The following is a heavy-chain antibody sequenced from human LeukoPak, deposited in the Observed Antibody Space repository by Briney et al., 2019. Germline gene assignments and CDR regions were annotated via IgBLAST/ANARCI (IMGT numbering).Heavy chain of an antibody. CDR3: ARSVDYCSGGSCINWFDP. CDR2: FDPEDGET. V-gene: IGHV1-24*01. CDR1: GYTLTELS. D-gene: IGHD2-15*01. J-gene: IGHJ5*02. Sequence: VASVKVSCKVSGYTLTELSMYWVRQAPGKGLEWMGGFDPEDGETIYAQKFQGRVTITADESTSTAYMELSSLRSEDTAVYYCARSVDYCSGGSCINWFDPWGQGTLVTVSS.